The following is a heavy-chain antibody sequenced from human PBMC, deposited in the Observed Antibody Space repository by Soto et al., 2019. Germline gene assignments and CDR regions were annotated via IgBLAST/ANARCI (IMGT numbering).Heavy chain of an antibody. V-gene: IGHV3-33*01. CDR2: IWHDESKE. D-gene: IGHD3-16*01. J-gene: IGHJ4*02. CDR1: GFTFGSYA. Sequence: QVQLVESGGGVVQPGRSLRLSCAASGFTFGSYAMHWVRQAPGKGLEWVAVIWHDESKEYYADSVQGRFTMSRDKSKNTVYLQMDSLRDEDTALYYCARPLYTFCFGEFFDSWGQGTLVTVSS. CDR3: ARPLYTFCFGEFFDS.